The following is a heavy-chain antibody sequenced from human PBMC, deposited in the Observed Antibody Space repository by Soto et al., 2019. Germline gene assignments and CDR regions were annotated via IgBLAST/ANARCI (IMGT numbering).Heavy chain of an antibody. V-gene: IGHV1-8*01. CDR1: GYTFTSYE. Sequence: QVQLVQSGAEVKKPGASVKVSCKASGYTFTSYEINWVRQATGQGLEWMGWMNPNSGDTGYAQKFQGRVTMTRNTXISPGYRELSSLRSEGPAVYYCARGELLWFGELLRWGQGTLGTVSS. CDR2: MNPNSGDT. D-gene: IGHD3-10*01. CDR3: ARGELLWFGELLR. J-gene: IGHJ4*02.